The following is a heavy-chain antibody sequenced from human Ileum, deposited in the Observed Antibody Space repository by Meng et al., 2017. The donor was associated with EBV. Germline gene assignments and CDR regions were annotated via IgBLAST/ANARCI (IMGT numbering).Heavy chain of an antibody. V-gene: IGHV4-34*01. J-gene: IGHJ4*02. CDR1: GGSFSGYY. D-gene: IGHD4/OR15-4a*01. CDR3: ARGLLAGTMLNWSDY. Sequence: QVQLQQWGAGLLKPSEXLSLTCAVYGGSFSGYYWSWIRQPPGKGLEWIGEINHSGSTNYNPSLKSRVTISVDTSKNQFSLKLSSVTAADTAVYYCARGLLAGTMLNWSDYWGQGTLVTVAS. CDR2: INHSGST.